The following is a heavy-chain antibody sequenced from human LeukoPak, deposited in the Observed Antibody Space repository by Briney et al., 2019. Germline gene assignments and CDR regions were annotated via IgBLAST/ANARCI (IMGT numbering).Heavy chain of an antibody. CDR3: ASASSHRIAAGGDY. CDR1: GGSISSYY. J-gene: IGHJ4*02. V-gene: IGHV3-7*01. D-gene: IGHD6-13*01. CDR2: IKHDGSEI. Sequence: ETLSPTCTISGGSISSYYWSWVRQAPGKGLEWVANIKHDGSEIDYVDSVKGRFTISRDNAKNSLYLQMNSLRADDTAVYYCASASSHRIAAGGDYWGQGTLVTVSS.